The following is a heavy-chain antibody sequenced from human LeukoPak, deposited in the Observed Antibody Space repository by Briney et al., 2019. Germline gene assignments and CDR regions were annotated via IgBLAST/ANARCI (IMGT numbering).Heavy chain of an antibody. CDR2: ISGSGGTT. J-gene: IGHJ4*02. CDR3: AKDPHNVVVTAIIDY. CDR1: GFTFSSYA. Sequence: PGGSLRLSCAASGFTFSSYAMSWVRQAPGKGLEWVSAISGSGGTTYYADSVKGRFTISRDNSKNTLYLQMNSLRAEDTAVYYCAKDPHNVVVTAIIDYWGQGTLVTVSS. D-gene: IGHD2-21*02. V-gene: IGHV3-23*01.